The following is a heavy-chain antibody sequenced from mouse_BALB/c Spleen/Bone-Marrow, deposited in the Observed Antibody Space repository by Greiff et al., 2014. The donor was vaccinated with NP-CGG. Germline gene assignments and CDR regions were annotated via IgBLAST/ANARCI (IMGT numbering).Heavy chain of an antibody. D-gene: IGHD2-1*01. J-gene: IGHJ3*01. CDR2: ICPAKGNT. V-gene: IGHV14-3*02. CDR1: GFNIKDSY. Sequence: VQLKESGAELVKPGASVKLSCTASGFNIKDSYLHWVKQRPEQGLDWIGRICPAKGNTNYDPKFQGKATITADTSSNTAYLQLSSLTSEDTAVYFCARNYPFAYWGQGTLVTVSA. CDR3: ARNYPFAY.